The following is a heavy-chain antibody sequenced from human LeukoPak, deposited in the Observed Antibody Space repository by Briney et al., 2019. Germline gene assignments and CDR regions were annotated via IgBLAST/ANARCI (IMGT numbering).Heavy chain of an antibody. D-gene: IGHD3-3*01. J-gene: IGHJ4*02. Sequence: GGSLRLSCAASGFTFSSYAMHWVRQAPGKGLEWVAVISYGGSNKYYADSVKGRFTISRDNSKNTLYLQMNSLRAEDTAVYYCAGGQIFGVVYDYWGQGTLVTVSS. V-gene: IGHV3-30-3*01. CDR3: AGGQIFGVVYDY. CDR2: ISYGGSNK. CDR1: GFTFSSYA.